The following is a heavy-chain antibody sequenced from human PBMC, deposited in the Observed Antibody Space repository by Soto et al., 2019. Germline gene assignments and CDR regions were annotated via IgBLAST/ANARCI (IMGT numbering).Heavy chain of an antibody. V-gene: IGHV3-30*03. CDR3: ARGSGYDFDH. CDR1: GFTFSTYG. CDR2: ISKDGGDT. J-gene: IGHJ5*02. D-gene: IGHD5-12*01. Sequence: QVLVVESGGGVVQPGRSLTLSCAASGFTFSTYGMHWVRQAPGKGLEWVACISKDGGDTSYSDSVKGRFTITRDNSQNTMYLQVNSLRTDDTAVYYCARGSGYDFDHWGQGTLVTVSS.